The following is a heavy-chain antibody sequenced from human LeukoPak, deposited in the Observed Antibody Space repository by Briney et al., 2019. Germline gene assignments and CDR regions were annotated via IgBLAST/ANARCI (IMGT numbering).Heavy chain of an antibody. CDR2: INPNSGTT. V-gene: IGHV1-2*02. D-gene: IGHD3-10*01. CDR1: GYTFTGNY. J-gene: IGHJ5*02. CDR3: ARAGPHLNWFDP. Sequence: ASVKVSCKASGYTFTGNYMHWVRQAPGQGLEWMGWINPNSGTTNYAQKFQGKVTMTRDTSISTAYMELSRLRSDDTAVYYCARAGPHLNWFDPWGQGTLVTVSS.